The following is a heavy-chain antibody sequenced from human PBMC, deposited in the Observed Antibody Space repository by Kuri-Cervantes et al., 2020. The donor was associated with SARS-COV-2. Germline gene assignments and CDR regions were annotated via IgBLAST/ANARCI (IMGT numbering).Heavy chain of an antibody. CDR2: IIPIFGTA. CDR1: GYTFTGYY. J-gene: IGHJ5*02. V-gene: IGHV1-69*05. D-gene: IGHD1-1*01. CDR3: ARRGPHWSDDAGWFDP. Sequence: SVKVSCKASGYTFTGYYMHWVRQAPGQGLEWMGGIIPIFGTANYAQKFQGRVTITTDESTSTAYMELSSLRSEDTAVYYCARRGPHWSDDAGWFDPWGQGTLVTVSS.